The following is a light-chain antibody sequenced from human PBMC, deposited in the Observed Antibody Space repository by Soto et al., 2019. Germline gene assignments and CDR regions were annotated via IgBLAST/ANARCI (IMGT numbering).Light chain of an antibody. Sequence: EIVMTQSPATLSVSPGERATLSCRAIQSISSNLAWYQQKPGQAPRLLIYVASTRVTGIPARFSGSGSGTEFTLTISSLQSEDFAFDYWQHYNNWPPWTFGQGTKVEIK. J-gene: IGKJ1*01. CDR2: VAS. CDR3: QHYNNWPPWT. V-gene: IGKV3-15*01. CDR1: QSISSN.